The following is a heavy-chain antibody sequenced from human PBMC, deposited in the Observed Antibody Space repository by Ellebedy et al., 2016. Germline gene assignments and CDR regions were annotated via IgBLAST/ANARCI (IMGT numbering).Heavy chain of an antibody. CDR1: GGSFSGYY. Sequence: SETLSLTXAVYGGSFSGYYWSWIRQPPGQGLEWIGEINHSGSTNYNPSLKSRVTISVDTSKNQFSLKLSSVTAADTAVYYCARDMVLLWFGELPSYYYYYGMDVWGQGTTVTVSS. D-gene: IGHD3-10*01. CDR3: ARDMVLLWFGELPSYYYYYGMDV. CDR2: INHSGST. V-gene: IGHV4-34*01. J-gene: IGHJ6*02.